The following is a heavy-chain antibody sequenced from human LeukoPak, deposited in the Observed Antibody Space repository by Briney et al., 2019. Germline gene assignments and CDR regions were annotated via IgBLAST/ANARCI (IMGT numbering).Heavy chain of an antibody. V-gene: IGHV4-4*02. Sequence: SGTLSLTCAVSGGSISSSNWWSWVRQPPGKGLEWIGEIYHSGSTNYNPSLKSRVTISVDKSKNQFSLKLSSVTAADTAVYYCARVRTYYYDSSGYEGIYYYYGMDVWGQGTTVTVSS. CDR1: GGSISSSNW. CDR3: ARVRTYYYDSSGYEGIYYYYGMDV. CDR2: IYHSGST. D-gene: IGHD3-22*01. J-gene: IGHJ6*02.